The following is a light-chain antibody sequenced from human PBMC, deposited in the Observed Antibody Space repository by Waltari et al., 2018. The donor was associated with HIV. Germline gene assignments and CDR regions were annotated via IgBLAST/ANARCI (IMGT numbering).Light chain of an antibody. CDR3: MHALQLPLT. CDR1: QSLLHSNGNNY. CDR2: LAS. J-gene: IGKJ4*01. V-gene: IGKV2-28*01. Sequence: DLVTTSYPLPLPVTAGEPASISCWSSQSLLHSNGNNYLHWYLQKPGQSPQLLIYLASNRASGVPDRFSGSGSGTDFTLKISRVDVDDVGVYYCMHALQLPLTSGGGTKVEIK.